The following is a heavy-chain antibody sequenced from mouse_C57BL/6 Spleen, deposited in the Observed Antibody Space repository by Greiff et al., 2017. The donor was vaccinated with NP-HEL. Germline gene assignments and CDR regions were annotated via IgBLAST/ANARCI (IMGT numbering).Heavy chain of an antibody. J-gene: IGHJ1*03. V-gene: IGHV5-17*01. CDR1: GFTFSDYG. CDR3: ARHSYGSSYDWDCEG. D-gene: IGHD1-1*01. Sequence: EVQVVESGGGLVKPGGSLKLSCAASGFTFSDYGMHWVRQAPEKGLEWVAYISSGSSTIYYADTVKGRFILSRDNAKNTLFLQMTSLRSEDTAMYYCARHSYGSSYDWDCEGWGTGTTVTGSS. CDR2: ISSGSSTI.